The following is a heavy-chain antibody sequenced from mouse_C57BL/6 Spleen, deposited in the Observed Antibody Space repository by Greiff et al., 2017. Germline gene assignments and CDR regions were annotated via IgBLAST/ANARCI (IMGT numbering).Heavy chain of an antibody. CDR1: GYAFTNYL. J-gene: IGHJ2*01. CDR3: ARSPDGYYGY. Sequence: VQLQQSGAELVRPGTSVKVSCKASGYAFTNYLIEWVKQRPGQGLEWIGVINPGSGGTNYNEKFKGKATLTADKSSSTAYMQLSSLTSEDSAVYFCARSPDGYYGYWGQGTTLTVSS. CDR2: INPGSGGT. V-gene: IGHV1-54*01. D-gene: IGHD2-3*01.